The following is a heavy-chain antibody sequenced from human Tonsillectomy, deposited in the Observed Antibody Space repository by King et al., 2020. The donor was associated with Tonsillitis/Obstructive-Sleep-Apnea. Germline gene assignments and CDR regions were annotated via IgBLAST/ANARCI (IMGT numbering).Heavy chain of an antibody. CDR3: ARVRGLRYFDWTHFDY. D-gene: IGHD3-9*01. Sequence: VQLVESGGDLVKPGRSLRLSCTASGFTFGDYAMGWFRQAPGKGLEWVGFIRSKPYGGTTEYAASVKGRFTISRDDSKSIAYLQMNSLKTEDTAVYDCARVRGLRYFDWTHFDYWGQGTLVTVSS. CDR2: IRSKPYGGTT. V-gene: IGHV3-49*05. CDR1: GFTFGDYA. J-gene: IGHJ4*02.